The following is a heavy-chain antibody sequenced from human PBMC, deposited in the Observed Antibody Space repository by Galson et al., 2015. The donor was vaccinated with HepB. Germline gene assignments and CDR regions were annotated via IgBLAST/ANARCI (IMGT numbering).Heavy chain of an antibody. J-gene: IGHJ5*02. CDR1: GGSISSGGYY. CDR2: IYYSGST. D-gene: IGHD2-15*01. CDR3: ARAPRVEGWFDP. V-gene: IGHV4-31*03. Sequence: TLSLTCTVSGGSISSGGYYWSWIRQHPGQGLEWIGYIYYSGSTYYNPSLKSRVTISVDTSKNQFSLKLSSVTAADTAVYYCARAPRVEGWFDPWGQGTLVTVSS.